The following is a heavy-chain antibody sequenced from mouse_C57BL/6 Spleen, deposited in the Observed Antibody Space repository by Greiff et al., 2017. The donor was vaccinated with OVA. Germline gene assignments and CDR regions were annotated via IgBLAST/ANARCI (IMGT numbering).Heavy chain of an antibody. D-gene: IGHD3-2*02. CDR2: IDPSDSET. CDR3: ARGGSSGLYYFDY. CDR1: GYTFTSYW. Sequence: QVQLQQPGAELVRPGSSVKLSCKASGYTFTSYWMHWVKQRPIQGLEWIGNIDPSDSETHYNQKFKDKATLTVDKSSSTAYMQLSSLTSEDSAVYYGARGGSSGLYYFDYWGQGTTLTVSS. V-gene: IGHV1-52*01. J-gene: IGHJ2*01.